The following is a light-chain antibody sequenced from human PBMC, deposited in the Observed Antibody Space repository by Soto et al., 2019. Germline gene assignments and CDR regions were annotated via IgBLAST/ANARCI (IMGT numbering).Light chain of an antibody. CDR1: SSDVGGYNY. Sequence: QSALTQPRSVSWSPGQSVTISCTGTSSDVGGYNYVSWYQQHPGKAPKLMIYDVSKRPSGVPDRFSGSKSGNTASLTISGLQAEDEAAYYCCSYAGSYTHVFGTGTKLTVL. V-gene: IGLV2-11*01. CDR3: CSYAGSYTHV. CDR2: DVS. J-gene: IGLJ1*01.